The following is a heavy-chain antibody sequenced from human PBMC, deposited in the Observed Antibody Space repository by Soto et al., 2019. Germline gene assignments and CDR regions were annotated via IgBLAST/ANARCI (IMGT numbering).Heavy chain of an antibody. CDR3: ARDVVARGSYYYGMDV. CDR2: ISAYNGNT. D-gene: IGHD3-10*01. J-gene: IGHJ6*02. CDR1: GYTFTSYG. Sequence: VQLVQSGAEVKKPGASVKVSCKASGYTFTSYGISWVRQAPGQGLEWMGWISAYNGNTNYAQKLQGRVTMTTDTSTSSAYMELRSLRSDDTAVYYCARDVVARGSYYYGMDVWGQGTTVTVSS. V-gene: IGHV1-18*04.